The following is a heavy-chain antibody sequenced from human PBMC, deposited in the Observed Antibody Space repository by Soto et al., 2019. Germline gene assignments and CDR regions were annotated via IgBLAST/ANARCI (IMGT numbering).Heavy chain of an antibody. CDR3: VVSTGRNY. J-gene: IGHJ4*02. Sequence: GGSLRLSCAASGFTFDDYAMHWVRQAPGKGLEWVSGISWNSGSIGYADSVKGRFTISRDNAKNSLYLQMNSLRAEDTALYYCVVSTGRNYWGQGTLVTVSS. CDR2: ISWNSGSI. D-gene: IGHD2-2*01. CDR1: GFTFDDYA. V-gene: IGHV3-9*01.